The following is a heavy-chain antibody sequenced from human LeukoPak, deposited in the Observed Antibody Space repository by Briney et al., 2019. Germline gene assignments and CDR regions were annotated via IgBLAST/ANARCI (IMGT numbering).Heavy chain of an antibody. J-gene: IGHJ4*02. CDR2: NYQSGTT. Sequence: PSETLSLTCAVSGGSISSRNWWCWVRQPPGKGLEWIGENYQSGTTNYNPSLKSRVTISVDKPKNQFSLNMSTVTAADTAVYYCARNGAGWYFDYWGQGTLVTVSS. V-gene: IGHV4-4*02. CDR1: GGSISSRNW. CDR3: ARNGAGWYFDY. D-gene: IGHD1-26*01.